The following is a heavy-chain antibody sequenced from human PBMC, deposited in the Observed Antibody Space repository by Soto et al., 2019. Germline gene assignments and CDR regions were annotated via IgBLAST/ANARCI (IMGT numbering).Heavy chain of an antibody. J-gene: IGHJ6*02. CDR2: IDPSDSYT. CDR1: GYSFTSYW. D-gene: IGHD1-26*01. CDR3: ARYSGSYSVVYYYGMDV. Sequence: GESLKISCKGSGYSFTSYWISWVRQMPGKGLEWMGRIDPSDSYTNYSPSFQGHVTISADKSISTAYLQWSRLKASDTAMYYCARYSGSYSVVYYYGMDVWGQGTTVTVSS. V-gene: IGHV5-10-1*01.